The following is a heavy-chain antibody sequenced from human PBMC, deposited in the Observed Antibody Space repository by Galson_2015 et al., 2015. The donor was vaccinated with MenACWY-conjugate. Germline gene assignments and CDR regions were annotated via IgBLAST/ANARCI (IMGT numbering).Heavy chain of an antibody. Sequence: QSGAEVKKPGESLKISCKGSGYTFSSYWIVWVRQMPGKGLEWMGIIYPGDSDTTYSPSFQGQVTISADKSISTAYLQWSSLKASDTAMYYCARRKGDFYYGMDVRGQGTLVTVSS. CDR2: IYPGDSDT. CDR3: ARRKGDFYYGMDV. J-gene: IGHJ6*02. V-gene: IGHV5-51*01. CDR1: GYTFSSYW. D-gene: IGHD3-16*01.